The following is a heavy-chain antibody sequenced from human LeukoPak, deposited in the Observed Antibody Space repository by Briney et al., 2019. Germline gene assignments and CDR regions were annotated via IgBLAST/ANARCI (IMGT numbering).Heavy chain of an antibody. J-gene: IGHJ3*02. D-gene: IGHD2-15*01. CDR1: GGSISSYY. CDR2: IYTSGSA. V-gene: IGHV4-4*07. CDR3: ARGGCSGGSCYSVGAFDI. Sequence: SETLSLTCTVSGGSISSYYWSWIRQPAGKGLEWIGRIYTSGSANYNPSLKSRVTMSVDTSKNQFSLKLSSVTAADTAVYYCARGGCSGGSCYSVGAFDIWGQGTMVTVSS.